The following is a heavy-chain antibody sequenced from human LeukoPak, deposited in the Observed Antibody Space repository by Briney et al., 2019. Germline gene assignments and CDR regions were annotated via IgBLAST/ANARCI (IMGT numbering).Heavy chain of an antibody. CDR3: ARERGYYDILTGYYNEYYFDY. CDR2: IYYSGST. Sequence: SETLSLTCTVSGGSISSYYWSWIRQPPGKGLEWIGYIYYSGSTNYNPSLKSRVTISVDTSKNQFSLKLSSVTAADTAVYYCARERGYYDILTGYYNEYYFDYWGQGTLVTVSS. V-gene: IGHV4-59*12. D-gene: IGHD3-9*01. J-gene: IGHJ4*02. CDR1: GGSISSYY.